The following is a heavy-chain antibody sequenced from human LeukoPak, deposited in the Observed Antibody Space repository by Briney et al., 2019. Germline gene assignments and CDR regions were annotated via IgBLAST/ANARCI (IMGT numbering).Heavy chain of an antibody. J-gene: IGHJ4*02. CDR2: IRSDGSDK. CDR1: GFTFSSYG. Sequence: GGSLRLSCAASGFTFSSYGMNWVRQAPSKGLEWVASIRSDGSDKKYADSVKGQFTISRDNSKSTLNLQMNSLRPEDTAVYYCAKSQVTGWYDFDYWGQGTLVIVSS. CDR3: AKSQVTGWYDFDY. V-gene: IGHV3-30*02. D-gene: IGHD6-19*01.